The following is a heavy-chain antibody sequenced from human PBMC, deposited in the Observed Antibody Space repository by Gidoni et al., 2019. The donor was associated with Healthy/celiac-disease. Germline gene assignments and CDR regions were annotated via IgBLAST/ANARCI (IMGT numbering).Heavy chain of an antibody. D-gene: IGHD3-9*01. CDR3: ARSHNPDNFDWLLYQPGWPDY. CDR2: IYYSGST. CDR1: GGSISSSTYY. V-gene: IGHV4-39*07. J-gene: IGHJ4*02. Sequence: QLQLQESGPGLVKPSETLSLTCTVSGGSISSSTYYCGWIRQPPGKGREWFGSIYYSGSTYYNTSLKSRVTISVDTSKNQFSLKLSSVTAADTAVYYCARSHNPDNFDWLLYQPGWPDYWGQGTLVTVSS.